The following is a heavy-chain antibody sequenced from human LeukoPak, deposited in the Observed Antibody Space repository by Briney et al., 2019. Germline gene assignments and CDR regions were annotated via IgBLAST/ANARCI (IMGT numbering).Heavy chain of an antibody. D-gene: IGHD2-21*02. CDR3: ARDYLAYCGGDCYSVGVDY. V-gene: IGHV3-7*01. CDR2: IKQDGSEK. CDR1: GFTFSSYW. J-gene: IGHJ4*02. Sequence: GGSLRLSCAASGFTFSSYWMSWVRQAPGKGLEWVANIKQDGSEKYYVDSVKGRFTISRDNAKNSLYLQMNSLRAEDTAVYYCARDYLAYCGGDCYSVGVDYWGQGTLVTVSS.